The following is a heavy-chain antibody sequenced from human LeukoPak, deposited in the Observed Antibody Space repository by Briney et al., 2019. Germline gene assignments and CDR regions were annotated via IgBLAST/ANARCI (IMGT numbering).Heavy chain of an antibody. CDR3: ARDYSLYYDSSGPFDY. CDR2: INHSGST. Sequence: SETLSLTCAVYGGSFSGYYWSWIRQPPGKGLEWIGEINHSGSTNYNPSLKSRVTISVDTSKNQFSLKLSSVTAADTAVYYCARDYSLYYDSSGPFDYWGQGTLVTVSS. D-gene: IGHD3-22*01. CDR1: GGSFSGYY. V-gene: IGHV4-34*01. J-gene: IGHJ4*02.